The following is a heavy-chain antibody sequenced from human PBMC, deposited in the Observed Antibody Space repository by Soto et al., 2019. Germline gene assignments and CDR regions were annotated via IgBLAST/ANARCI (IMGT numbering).Heavy chain of an antibody. CDR1: GGSFSGYY. D-gene: IGHD5-12*01. J-gene: IGHJ4*02. V-gene: IGHV4-34*01. CDR2: INHSGST. Sequence: SETLSLTCAVYGGSFSGYYWSWIRQPPGKGLEWIGEINHSGSTNYNPSLKSRVTISVDTSKNQFSLKLSSVTAADTAVYYCARGGGEDIVATTRPQYYFDYWGRGTLVTVSS. CDR3: ARGGGEDIVATTRPQYYFDY.